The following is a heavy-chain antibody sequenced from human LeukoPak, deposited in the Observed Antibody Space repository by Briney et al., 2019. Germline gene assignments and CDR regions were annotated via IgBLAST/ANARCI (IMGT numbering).Heavy chain of an antibody. J-gene: IGHJ4*02. CDR3: ARETPDAYNFDY. V-gene: IGHV1-46*01. D-gene: IGHD1-1*01. Sequence: ASVKVSCKASGYTFTSYHLHWVRQAPGQGLEWMGIIYSSGDVRGLAQNFQGRVTMTRDTSTSTIYLELSSLESEDTAVYYCARETPDAYNFDYWGQGTLVTVSS. CDR1: GYTFTSYH. CDR2: IYSSGDVR.